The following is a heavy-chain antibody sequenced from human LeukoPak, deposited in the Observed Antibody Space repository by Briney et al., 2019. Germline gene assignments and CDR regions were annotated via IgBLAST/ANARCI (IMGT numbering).Heavy chain of an antibody. V-gene: IGHV3-7*05. Sequence: AGGSLRLSCAASGFTLSNNWMSWVRQAPGKGLEWVSNINQDGSQKYYVDSVKGRFTISRDNAKSSLFLQMNSLRAEDTAVYYCARDSNHYDGNAYYDAFDVWGQGTMVTVSS. J-gene: IGHJ3*01. D-gene: IGHD1-14*01. CDR3: ARDSNHYDGNAYYDAFDV. CDR2: INQDGSQK. CDR1: GFTLSNNW.